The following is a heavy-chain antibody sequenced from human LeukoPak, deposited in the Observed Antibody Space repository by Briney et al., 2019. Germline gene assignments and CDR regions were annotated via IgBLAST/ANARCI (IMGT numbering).Heavy chain of an antibody. CDR2: IYYSGST. CDR3: ARWAYDRGGFYYFDS. J-gene: IGHJ4*02. Sequence: PSETLSHTCTVSGGSISSGDYYWRWIRQHPGKGLEWIGYIYYSGSTYYNPSLKSRLTISLDTSKNQFSLKLSSVTAADTAIYYCARWAYDRGGFYYFDSWGQGTLVTVSS. V-gene: IGHV4-31*03. D-gene: IGHD3-22*01. CDR1: GGSISSGDYY.